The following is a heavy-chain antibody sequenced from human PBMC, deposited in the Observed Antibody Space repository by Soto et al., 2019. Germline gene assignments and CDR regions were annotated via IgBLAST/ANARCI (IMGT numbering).Heavy chain of an antibody. D-gene: IGHD2-15*01. CDR2: ISSDGSTR. CDR1: GFTFSSYW. J-gene: IGHJ4*02. CDR3: VRDIDRIGY. V-gene: IGHV3-74*01. Sequence: AGGSLRLSCAASGFTFSSYWMHWVRQAPGKGLVWVSRISSDGSTRSYADSVKGRFTISRDNAKNTLYLQMNGLRAEDTAVYYCVRDIDRIGYWGQGTLVTVSS.